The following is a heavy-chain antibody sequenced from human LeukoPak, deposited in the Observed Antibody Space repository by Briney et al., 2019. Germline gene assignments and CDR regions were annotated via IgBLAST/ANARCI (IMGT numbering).Heavy chain of an antibody. D-gene: IGHD1-26*01. CDR2: LSGSGRGT. J-gene: IGHJ4*02. CDR1: GFTFNNFA. V-gene: IGHV3-23*01. Sequence: PGGSLRLSCVASGFTFNNFAMSWVRQAPGKGLEWVSTLSGSGRGTNYADSVKGRFTISRDNSKNTLYLQVNSLRAEDTAVYYCAKGGKWDVTPFDYWGQGTLVTVSS. CDR3: AKGGKWDVTPFDY.